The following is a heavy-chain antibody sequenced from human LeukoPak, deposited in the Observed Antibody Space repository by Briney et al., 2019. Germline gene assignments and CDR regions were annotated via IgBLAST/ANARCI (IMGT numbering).Heavy chain of an antibody. CDR3: ARHGLVGSKNFQH. D-gene: IGHD1-26*01. CDR1: GGSINDNNYY. CDR2: IHYTGST. J-gene: IGHJ1*01. Sequence: PSETLSLTCTVSGGSINDNNYYWGWIRQPPGKGLEWIGTIHYTGSTVYNPSLKSRVTISVDTSKNQFSLKLSSVTAADTAVYYCARHGLVGSKNFQHWGQGTLVTVSS. V-gene: IGHV4-39*01.